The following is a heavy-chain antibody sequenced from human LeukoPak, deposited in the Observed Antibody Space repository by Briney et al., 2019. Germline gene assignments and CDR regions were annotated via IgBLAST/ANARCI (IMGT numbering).Heavy chain of an antibody. CDR2: LTDSGNAT. D-gene: IGHD5-12*01. CDR3: ARGYSHNSGGWLDP. J-gene: IGHJ5*02. Sequence: GGSLRLSCAVSGFHFSHYAMRCVPQAPGRALEGVVSLTDSGNATYYADSVKGRLTISRDNSNCTLYLRISGLRDEDTAVYYCARGYSHNSGGWLDPWGQGTLVTVSS. CDR1: GFHFSHYA. V-gene: IGHV3-23*01.